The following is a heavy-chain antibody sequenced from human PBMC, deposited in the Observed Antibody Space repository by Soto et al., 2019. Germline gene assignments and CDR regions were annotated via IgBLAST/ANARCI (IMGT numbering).Heavy chain of an antibody. CDR2: ISAYNGNT. V-gene: IGHV1-18*01. D-gene: IGHD3-3*01. Sequence: GAPVKVSCKASGDSFTSYGISWLRQAPGQGLEWMGWISAYNGNTNYAQKLQGRVTMTTDTSTSTAYMELRSLRSDDTAVYYCARVLRSTIFGVAPNWFDPWGQGTLVTVSS. CDR1: GDSFTSYG. CDR3: ARVLRSTIFGVAPNWFDP. J-gene: IGHJ5*02.